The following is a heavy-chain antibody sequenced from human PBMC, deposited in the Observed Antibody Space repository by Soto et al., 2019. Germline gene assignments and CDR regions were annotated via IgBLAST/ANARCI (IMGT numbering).Heavy chain of an antibody. Sequence: QITLKESGPTLVKATQTLTLTCTFSGFSVSTAGVAVAWIRQPPGKALEWLAHIYWDEDKRYSPSLESRLTIXXDTSKNQVVLTMTNMDPVDTATYYCAHRRNGRLDYWGQGALVTVSS. D-gene: IGHD2-8*01. CDR3: AHRRNGRLDY. CDR2: IYWDEDK. V-gene: IGHV2-5*02. CDR1: GFSVSTAGVA. J-gene: IGHJ4*02.